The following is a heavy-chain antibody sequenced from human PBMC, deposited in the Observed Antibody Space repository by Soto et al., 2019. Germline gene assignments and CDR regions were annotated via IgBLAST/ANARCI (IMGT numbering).Heavy chain of an antibody. CDR3: AKVVLRFLEW. CDR1: GFTFSSYA. J-gene: IGHJ4*02. Sequence: LSLTCAAPGFTFSSYAMSWVRPAPGKGLEWVSAISGSGGSTYYADSVKGRFTISRDNSKNTLYLQMNSLRAEDTAVYYCAKVVLRFLEWWGQGTLVTVSS. D-gene: IGHD3-3*01. V-gene: IGHV3-23*01. CDR2: ISGSGGST.